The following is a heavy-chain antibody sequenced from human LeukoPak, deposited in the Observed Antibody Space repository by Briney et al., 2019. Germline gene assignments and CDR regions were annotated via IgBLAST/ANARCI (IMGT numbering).Heavy chain of an antibody. CDR1: GGSISSGDYY. D-gene: IGHD6-13*01. V-gene: IGHV4-31*03. J-gene: IGHJ4*02. Sequence: SETLSLTCTVSGGSISSGDYYWSWIRQHPGKGLEWIGYIYYSGSTYYNPSLKSRVTISVDTSKNQFSLKLSSVTAADTAVYYCARLQEVGTLFDYWGQGTLVTVSS. CDR2: IYYSGST. CDR3: ARLQEVGTLFDY.